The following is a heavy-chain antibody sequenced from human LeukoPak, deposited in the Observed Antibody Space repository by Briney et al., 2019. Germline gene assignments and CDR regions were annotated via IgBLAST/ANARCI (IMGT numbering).Heavy chain of an antibody. CDR3: ARDGVQTRWYWYLFDY. CDR1: GFTFSSYG. CDR2: ISGSGGST. V-gene: IGHV3-23*01. D-gene: IGHD2-8*02. J-gene: IGHJ4*02. Sequence: PGGSLRLSCAASGFTFSSYGMSWVRPAPGKGLEWVSAISGSGGSTYYADSVKGRFTISRDNSKNTLYLQMNSLRAEDAAVYNCARDGVQTRWYWYLFDYWGQGTLVTVSS.